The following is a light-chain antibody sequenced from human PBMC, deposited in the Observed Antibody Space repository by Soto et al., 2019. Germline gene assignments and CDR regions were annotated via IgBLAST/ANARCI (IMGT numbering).Light chain of an antibody. CDR2: GAS. Sequence: IVLTQSPGTLALSSGERATHSCRASPSVSRSYLAWYQQKPGQAPRLLIYGASSRATGIPDRFSGSGSGTDFTLTISRLETEDFAVYYCQQYGSSSWTFGQGTKVDIK. CDR3: QQYGSSSWT. V-gene: IGKV3-20*01. J-gene: IGKJ1*01. CDR1: PSVSRSY.